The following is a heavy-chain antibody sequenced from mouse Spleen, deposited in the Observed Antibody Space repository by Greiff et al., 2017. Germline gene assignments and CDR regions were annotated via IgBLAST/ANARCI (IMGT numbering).Heavy chain of an antibody. J-gene: IGHJ3*01. CDR2: ISSGGGNT. D-gene: IGHD2-10*02. CDR3: ARQGYGNYIAY. V-gene: IGHV5-9*04. Sequence: DVKLVESGGGLVKLGGSLKLSCAASGFTFSSYAMSWVRQTPEKRLEWVATISSGGGNTYYPDSVKGRFTISRDNAKNTLYLQMSSLKSEDTAMYYCARQGYGNYIAYWGQGTLVTVSA. CDR1: GFTFSSYA.